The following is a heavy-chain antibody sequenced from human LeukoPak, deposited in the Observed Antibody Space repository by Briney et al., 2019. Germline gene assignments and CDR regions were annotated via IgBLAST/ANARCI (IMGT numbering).Heavy chain of an antibody. Sequence: SETLSLTCAVYGGSFSGYYWSWIRQPPGKGLEWIGEINHSGSTNYNPSLKSRVTISVDTSKNQFSLKLSSVTAADTAVYYCARGLGAVAGHGIYYCYYGMDVWGQGTTVTVSS. CDR2: INHSGST. CDR3: ARGLGAVAGHGIYYCYYGMDV. V-gene: IGHV4-34*01. CDR1: GGSFSGYY. D-gene: IGHD6-19*01. J-gene: IGHJ6*02.